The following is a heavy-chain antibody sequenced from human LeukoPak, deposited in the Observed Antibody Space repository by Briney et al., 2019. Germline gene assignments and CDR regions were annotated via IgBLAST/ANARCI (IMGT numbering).Heavy chain of an antibody. V-gene: IGHV3-21*01. CDR3: ARVSSSGLGFDY. CDR1: GFTFSSYS. J-gene: IGHJ4*02. CDR2: ISSSSSYI. Sequence: NPGGSLRLSCAASGFTFSSYSMNWVRQAPGKGLEWVSSISSSSSYIYYADSVKGRFTISRDNAKNSLYLQMNSLRAEDTAVYYCARVSSSGLGFDYWGQGTLVTVSS. D-gene: IGHD3/OR15-3a*01.